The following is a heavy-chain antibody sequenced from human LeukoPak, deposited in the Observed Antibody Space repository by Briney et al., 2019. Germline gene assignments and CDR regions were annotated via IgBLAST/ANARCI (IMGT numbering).Heavy chain of an antibody. Sequence: PGGSLRLSCAASGFTFSSYAMHWVRQAPGKGLKYVSAISSNGGSTYYANSVKGRFTISRDNSKNTLYLQMGSLRAEDMAVYYCARESYYDSSGFDDAFDIWGQGTMVTVSS. CDR3: ARESYYDSSGFDDAFDI. V-gene: IGHV3-64*01. D-gene: IGHD3-22*01. CDR2: ISSNGGST. J-gene: IGHJ3*02. CDR1: GFTFSSYA.